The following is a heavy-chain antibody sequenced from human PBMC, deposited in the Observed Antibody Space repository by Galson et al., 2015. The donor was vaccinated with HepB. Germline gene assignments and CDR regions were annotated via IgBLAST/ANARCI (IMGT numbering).Heavy chain of an antibody. J-gene: IGHJ6*02. CDR3: ARALLWFGELFSYYYYGMDV. Sequence: ETLSLTCTVSGGSISSSSYYWGWIRQPPGKGLEWIGSIYYSGSTYYNPSLKSRVTISVDTSKNQFSLKLSSVTAADTAVYYCARALLWFGELFSYYYYGMDVWGQGTTVTVSS. CDR2: IYYSGST. V-gene: IGHV4-39*07. CDR1: GGSISSSSYY. D-gene: IGHD3-10*01.